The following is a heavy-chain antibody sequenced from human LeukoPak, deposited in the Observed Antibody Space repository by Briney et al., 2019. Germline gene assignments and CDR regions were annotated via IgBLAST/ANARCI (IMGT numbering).Heavy chain of an antibody. V-gene: IGHV3-48*02. CDR3: ASSGSYRFDY. CDR2: ITASGTAM. CDR1: GFTFSSCS. Sequence: GGSLRLSCAASGFTFSSCSMNWVRQAPEKGLEWVSHITASGTAMFYADSVKGRFTISRDNAKNSLYLQMNSLRDEDTAVYYCASSGSYRFDYWGQGTLVTVSS. D-gene: IGHD1-26*01. J-gene: IGHJ4*02.